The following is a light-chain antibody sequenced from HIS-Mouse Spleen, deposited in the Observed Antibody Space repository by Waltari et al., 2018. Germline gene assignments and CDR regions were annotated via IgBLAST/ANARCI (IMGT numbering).Light chain of an antibody. CDR2: EDS. CDR3: YSTDSSGNHRV. J-gene: IGLJ2*01. CDR1: ALPKTE. V-gene: IGLV3-10*01. Sequence: SYELTQPPSLSVSPGQTARLTCSGDALPKTEAYWYQQKSGQAPVLVIYEDSKRPSGIPERFSGSSSGTMATLTISGAQVEDEADYYCYSTDSSGNHRVFGGGTKLTVL.